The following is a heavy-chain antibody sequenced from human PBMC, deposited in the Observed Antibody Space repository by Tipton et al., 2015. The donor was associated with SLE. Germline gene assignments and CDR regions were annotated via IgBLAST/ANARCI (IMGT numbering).Heavy chain of an antibody. J-gene: IGHJ4*02. CDR3: TMRGYGANEGLDY. CDR1: GGSISSYY. D-gene: IGHD4-23*01. Sequence: TLSLTCTVSGGSISSYYWGWIRQPPGKGLEWIGSIYYSGSTYYNPSLKSRVTISVDTSKNQFSLKLSSVTAADTAVYYCTMRGYGANEGLDYWGQGTLVTVSS. V-gene: IGHV4-39*01. CDR2: IYYSGST.